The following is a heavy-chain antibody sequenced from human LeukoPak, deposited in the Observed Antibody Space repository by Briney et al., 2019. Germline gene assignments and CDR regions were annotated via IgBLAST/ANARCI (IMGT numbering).Heavy chain of an antibody. CDR1: GFTFSDYW. Sequence: QPGGSLRLSCAASGFTFSDYWMTWVRQVPGKGLEWGANVGRDGSEKNYVDSVEGRFTISRDNAKKSLYLEMNSLRVEDTALYYCAKVGAWELQRVFENWGQGTLVTVSS. J-gene: IGHJ4*02. CDR3: AKVGAWELQRVFEN. CDR2: VGRDGSEK. V-gene: IGHV3-7*01. D-gene: IGHD1-26*01.